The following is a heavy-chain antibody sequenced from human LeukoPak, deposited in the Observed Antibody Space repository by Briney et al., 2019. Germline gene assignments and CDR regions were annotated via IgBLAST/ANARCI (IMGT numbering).Heavy chain of an antibody. V-gene: IGHV4-59*01. CDR1: GGSISSYY. CDR3: ARDGAAAGFDY. D-gene: IGHD6-13*01. J-gene: IGHJ4*02. Sequence: SETLSLTCTVSGGSISSYYWSWIRQPPGKGLEWIGYIYYSGSTNYNPSLKSRVTISVDTSKNQFSLKLSSVTAADTAVYYCARDGAAAGFDYWGQGTLVTVSS. CDR2: IYYSGST.